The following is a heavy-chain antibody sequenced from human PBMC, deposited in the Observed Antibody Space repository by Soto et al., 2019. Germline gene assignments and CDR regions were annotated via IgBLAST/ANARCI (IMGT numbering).Heavy chain of an antibody. V-gene: IGHV3-30-3*01. Sequence: HPGGSLRLSCAASGFTFSSYAMHWVRQAPGKGLEWVAVISYDGSNKYYADSVKGRFTISRDNSKNTLYLQMNSLRAEDTAVYYCARELPVTMVRGVIDYWGQGTLVTVSS. J-gene: IGHJ4*02. D-gene: IGHD3-10*01. CDR2: ISYDGSNK. CDR1: GFTFSSYA. CDR3: ARELPVTMVRGVIDY.